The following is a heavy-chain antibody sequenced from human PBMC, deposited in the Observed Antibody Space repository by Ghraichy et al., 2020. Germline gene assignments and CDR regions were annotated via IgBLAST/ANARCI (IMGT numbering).Heavy chain of an antibody. J-gene: IGHJ4*02. Sequence: SQTLSLTCTVSGGSISSSSYYWGWIRQPPGKGLEWIGSIYYSGSTYYNPSLKSRVTISVDTSKNQFSLKLSSVTAADTAVYYCARRHPLREMATGGYFDYWGQGTLVTVSS. D-gene: IGHD5-24*01. CDR2: IYYSGST. CDR1: GGSISSSSYY. V-gene: IGHV4-39*01. CDR3: ARRHPLREMATGGYFDY.